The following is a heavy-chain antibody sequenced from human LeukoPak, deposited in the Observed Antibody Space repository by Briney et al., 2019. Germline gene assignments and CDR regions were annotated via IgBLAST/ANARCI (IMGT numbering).Heavy chain of an antibody. CDR1: GGSISSSSHY. J-gene: IGHJ4*02. Sequence: PSETLSLTCTVSGGSISSSSHYWGWIRQPPGKGLEWIGSISNSGSTYYNPSLNSRVTISVDTSKNQFSLKLSSVTAADTAVYYCARGRRVLRFLEWLPQGYFDYWGQGTLVTVSS. D-gene: IGHD3-3*01. CDR3: ARGRRVLRFLEWLPQGYFDY. CDR2: ISNSGST. V-gene: IGHV4-39*07.